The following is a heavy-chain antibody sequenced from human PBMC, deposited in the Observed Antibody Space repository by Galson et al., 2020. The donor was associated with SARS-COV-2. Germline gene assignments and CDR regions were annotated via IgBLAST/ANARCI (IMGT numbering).Heavy chain of an antibody. J-gene: IGHJ4*02. D-gene: IGHD7-27*01. CDR1: GFTFSNHW. V-gene: IGHV3-74*01. CDR2: IYSEGSST. Sequence: GGSLRLSCAVSGFTFSNHWMHWVRQAPGKWLVWVSRIYSEGSSTRYADSVKGRFTISGDNAKNTLYLQMNSLRAEDTAVYYCARGDMGNDYFDYWGQGTLVTVSS. CDR3: ARGDMGNDYFDY.